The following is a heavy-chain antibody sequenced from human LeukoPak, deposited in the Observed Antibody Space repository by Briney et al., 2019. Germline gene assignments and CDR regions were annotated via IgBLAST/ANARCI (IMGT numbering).Heavy chain of an antibody. D-gene: IGHD1-1*01. CDR3: ARDGTGTGNYYYYYMDV. V-gene: IGHV1-2*02. CDR1: GYTFTGYY. CDR2: INPNSGGT. J-gene: IGHJ6*03. Sequence: ASVKVSCKASGYTFTGYYMHWVRQAPGQGLEWMGWINPNSGGTNYAQKFQGRVTMTTDTSTSTAYMELRSLRSDDTAVYYCARDGTGTGNYYYYYMDVWGKGTTVTISS.